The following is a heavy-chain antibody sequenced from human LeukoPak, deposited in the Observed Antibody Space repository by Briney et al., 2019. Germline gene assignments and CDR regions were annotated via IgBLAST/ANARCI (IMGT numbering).Heavy chain of an antibody. CDR2: IAHHGSNK. V-gene: IGHV3-30*02. J-gene: IGHJ4*02. CDR3: AKDGSWSCTD. D-gene: IGHD2-8*02. Sequence: GGSLRLSCAASGVTFSRNAIHWVRQGPGKGLEWVSYIAHHGSNKYADSVKGRFTISRDNSKRTLYLQMNSLRADDTAVYYCAKDGSWSCTDWGQGTLVTVSS. CDR1: GVTFSRNA.